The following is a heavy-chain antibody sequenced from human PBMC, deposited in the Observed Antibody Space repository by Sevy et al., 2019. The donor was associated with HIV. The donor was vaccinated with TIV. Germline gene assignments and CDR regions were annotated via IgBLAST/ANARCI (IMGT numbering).Heavy chain of an antibody. Sequence: SETLSLTCTVSGGSISSSSYYWGWIRQPPGKGLEWIGSIYYSGSTYYNPSLKSRVTISVDTSKNQFSLKLSSVTAAATAVYYCARRPDIAAAGIPIDGYYYYGMDVWGQGTTVTVSS. CDR2: IYYSGST. CDR1: GGSISSSSYY. D-gene: IGHD6-13*01. J-gene: IGHJ6*02. CDR3: ARRPDIAAAGIPIDGYYYYGMDV. V-gene: IGHV4-39*01.